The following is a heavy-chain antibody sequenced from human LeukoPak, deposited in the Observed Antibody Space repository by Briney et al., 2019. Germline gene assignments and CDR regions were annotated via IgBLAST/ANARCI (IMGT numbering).Heavy chain of an antibody. CDR3: ARSYDSSGYYYYAFDI. Sequence: PSETLSLTCAVSGYSISSAYYWGWIRQPPGKGLEWIGSIYHSGSTKYNPSLKSRVTISVDTSKNQFSLKLSSVTATDTAVYYCARSYDSSGYYYYAFDIWGQGTMVTVSS. CDR1: GYSISSAYY. J-gene: IGHJ3*02. D-gene: IGHD3-22*01. V-gene: IGHV4-38-2*01. CDR2: IYHSGST.